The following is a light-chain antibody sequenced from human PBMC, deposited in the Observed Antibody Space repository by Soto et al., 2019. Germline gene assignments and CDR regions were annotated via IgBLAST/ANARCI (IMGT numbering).Light chain of an antibody. J-gene: IGLJ3*02. CDR3: SSYTSSSTPLGV. V-gene: IGLV2-14*01. Sequence: QSVLTQPASVSGSPGQLITISCTGTSSDVGGYNYVSWYQQHPGKAPKLMIYEVSNRPSGVSNRFSGSKSGNTASLTISGLQAEDEADYYCSSYTSSSTPLGVFGGGTKLTVL. CDR1: SSDVGGYNY. CDR2: EVS.